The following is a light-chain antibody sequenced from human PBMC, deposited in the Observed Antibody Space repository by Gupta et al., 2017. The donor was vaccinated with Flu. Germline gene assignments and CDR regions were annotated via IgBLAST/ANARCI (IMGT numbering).Light chain of an antibody. CDR1: SSDVGAYNY. Sequence: QSALTQPRSVSGSPGQSVTFSCTGTSSDVGAYNYVSWYQQHPGKAPKLMIYDVTKRPSGVPDRFSGSKSGNTASLTISGLQAEDEADYYYSSFAGGNTGVFGGGTTLTVL. J-gene: IGLJ3*02. V-gene: IGLV2-11*01. CDR2: DVT. CDR3: SSFAGGNTGV.